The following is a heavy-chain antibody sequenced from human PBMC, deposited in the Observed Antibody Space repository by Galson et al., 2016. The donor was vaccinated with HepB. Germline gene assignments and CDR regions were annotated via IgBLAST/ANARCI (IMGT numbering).Heavy chain of an antibody. J-gene: IGHJ6*02. CDR3: ARDYYFGMDF. CDR1: GYTFTGYY. V-gene: IGHV1-2*04. CDR2: INPNSGGT. Sequence: SVKVSCKASGYTFTGYYIHWVRQAPGQGLEWMGWINPNSGGTKYAQKFQGWVTMTRDTSVSTAYMELSRLRSDDTAVYYCARDYYFGMDFWGQGTTVTVSS.